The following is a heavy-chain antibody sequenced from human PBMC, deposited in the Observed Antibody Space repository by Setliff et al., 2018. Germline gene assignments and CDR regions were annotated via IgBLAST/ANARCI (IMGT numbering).Heavy chain of an antibody. J-gene: IGHJ4*02. CDR2: ISGGWTNM. CDR1: GFVFSNFA. Sequence: GGSLRLSCAASGFVFSNFAMNWVRQAPGKGLEWVSTISGGWTNMDYADSVKCRFTISRDNSNSEVFLQMDSLRAEDTAVYYCARDQARWLVAAGTFEYWGLGALVTVSS. V-gene: IGHV3-23*01. CDR3: ARDQARWLVAAGTFEY. D-gene: IGHD1-1*01.